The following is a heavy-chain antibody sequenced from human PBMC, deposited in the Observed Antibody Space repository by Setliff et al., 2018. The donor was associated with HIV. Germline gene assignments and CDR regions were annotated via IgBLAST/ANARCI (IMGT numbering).Heavy chain of an antibody. CDR3: ARGHRVAVAGKRFNYYYYGMDV. CDR2: INTNTGNP. V-gene: IGHV7-4-1*02. Sequence: WASVKVSCKASGYTFTSYAMNWVRQAPGQGLEWMGWINTNTGNPTYAQGFTGRFVFSLDTSVSTAYLQISSLKAEDTAVYYCARGHRVAVAGKRFNYYYYGMDVWGQGTTVTVSS. CDR1: GYTFTSYA. D-gene: IGHD6-19*01. J-gene: IGHJ6*02.